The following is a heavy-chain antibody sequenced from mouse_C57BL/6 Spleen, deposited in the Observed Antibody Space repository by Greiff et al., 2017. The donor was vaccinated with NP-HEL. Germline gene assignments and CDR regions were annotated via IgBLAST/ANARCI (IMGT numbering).Heavy chain of an antibody. CDR3: TTGIDYYGSSVFAY. CDR1: GFNIKDDY. J-gene: IGHJ3*01. Sequence: EVQLQQSGAELVRPGASVKLSCTASGFNIKDDYMHWVKQRPEQGLEWIGWIDPENGDTEYASKFQGKATITADTSANTAYLQLSSLTSEDTAVYYCTTGIDYYGSSVFAYWGQGTLVTVSA. V-gene: IGHV14-4*01. D-gene: IGHD1-1*01. CDR2: IDPENGDT.